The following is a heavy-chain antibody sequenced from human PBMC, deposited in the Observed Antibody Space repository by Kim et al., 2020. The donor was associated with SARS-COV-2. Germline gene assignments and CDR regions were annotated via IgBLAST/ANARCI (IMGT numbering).Heavy chain of an antibody. Sequence: GGSLRLSCAASGFTFSSYGMHWVRQAPGKGLEWVAVISYDGSNKYYADSVKGRFTISRDNSKNTLYLQMNSLRAEDTAVYYCARPTGIYYDSSGYFDYWGQGTLVTVSS. CDR1: GFTFSSYG. J-gene: IGHJ4*02. CDR3: ARPTGIYYDSSGYFDY. CDR2: ISYDGSNK. V-gene: IGHV3-30*03. D-gene: IGHD3-22*01.